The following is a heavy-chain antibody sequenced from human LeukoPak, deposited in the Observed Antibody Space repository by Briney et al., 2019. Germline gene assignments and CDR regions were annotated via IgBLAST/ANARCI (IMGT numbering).Heavy chain of an antibody. J-gene: IGHJ4*02. D-gene: IGHD6-13*01. CDR3: ARLSVLSTAAGADY. V-gene: IGHV1-69*04. CDR2: IIPILGIA. CDR1: GGTFSSYA. Sequence: ASVKVSCKASGGTFSSYAISWVRQAPGQGLEWMGRIIPILGIANYAQKFQGRVTITADKSTSTAYMELSSPRSEDTAVYYCARLSVLSTAAGADYWGQGTLVTVSS.